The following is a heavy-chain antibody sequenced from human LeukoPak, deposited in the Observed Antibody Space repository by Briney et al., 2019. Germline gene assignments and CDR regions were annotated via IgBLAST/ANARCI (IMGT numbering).Heavy chain of an antibody. J-gene: IGHJ4*02. Sequence: PSETLSLTCTVSGGSISSSSYYWGWIRQPPGKGLEWIGSIYYSGSTYYNPSLKSRVTISVDTSKNRFSLKLSSVTAADTAVYYCARHSGSYRWFDYWGQGTLVTVSS. CDR1: GGSISSSSYY. CDR3: ARHSGSYRWFDY. D-gene: IGHD1-26*01. V-gene: IGHV4-39*01. CDR2: IYYSGST.